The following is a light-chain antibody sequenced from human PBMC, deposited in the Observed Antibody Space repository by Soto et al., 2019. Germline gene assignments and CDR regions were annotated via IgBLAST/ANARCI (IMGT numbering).Light chain of an antibody. CDR2: EGS. CDR3: CSYAGFTTLV. J-gene: IGLJ2*01. V-gene: IGLV2-23*01. CDR1: SSDVGTYDL. Sequence: QSVLTQPASVSGSPGQSITVSCAGTSSDVGTYDLVSWYQQHPGKAPKLMIYEGSKRPSGVSSRFSGSKSGNTASLTISGLQADDEADYYCCSYAGFTTLVFGGGTKLTVL.